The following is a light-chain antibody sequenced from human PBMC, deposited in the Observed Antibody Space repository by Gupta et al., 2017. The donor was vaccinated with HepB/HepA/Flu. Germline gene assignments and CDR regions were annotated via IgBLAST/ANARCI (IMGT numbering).Light chain of an antibody. Sequence: DIVMTQSPDSLAVSLGERATINCKSSQNVRYSNNKGFLAWYQQKPGHPPKLLISWASTRETGVPDRFSGSGSGTDFTLTISRLQAEDVAVYYCQQYYSTPWTFGQGTQLEIK. CDR1: QNVRYSNNKGF. J-gene: IGKJ5*01. CDR3: QQYYSTPWT. V-gene: IGKV4-1*01. CDR2: WAS.